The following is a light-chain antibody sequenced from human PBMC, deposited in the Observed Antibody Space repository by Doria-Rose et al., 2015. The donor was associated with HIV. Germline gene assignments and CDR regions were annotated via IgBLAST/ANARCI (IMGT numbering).Light chain of an antibody. Sequence: DIPMTQSPESLGMSLGERATLNCKSNQSLLYTSTNYLAWYQQKPGQPPKLLIYWASTRQSEVPARFSGSGSGTEFTLTISSLEAEDVAVYYCRQYYDTPSFGPGTTVDIK. CDR1: QSLLYTSTNY. V-gene: IGKV4-1*01. CDR3: RQYYDTPS. J-gene: IGKJ3*01. CDR2: WAS.